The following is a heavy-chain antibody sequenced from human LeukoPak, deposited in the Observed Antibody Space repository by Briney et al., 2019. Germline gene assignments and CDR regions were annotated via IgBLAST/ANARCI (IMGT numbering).Heavy chain of an antibody. CDR1: GFTFSKAW. Sequence: PGGSLRLSCAASGFTFSKAWMSWVRQAPGKGLEWVGRIKSKTDGGTTDYAAPVKGRFTISRNNSKNPLYLQMNSLKTEDTAVYYCTADQPHYYGSGSRDYWGQGTLVTVSS. D-gene: IGHD3-10*01. J-gene: IGHJ4*02. CDR2: IKSKTDGGTT. V-gene: IGHV3-15*01. CDR3: TADQPHYYGSGSRDY.